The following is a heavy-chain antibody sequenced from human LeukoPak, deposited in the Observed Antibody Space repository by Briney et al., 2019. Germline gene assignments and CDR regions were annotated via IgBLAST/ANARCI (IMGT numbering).Heavy chain of an antibody. D-gene: IGHD4-17*01. CDR3: ARGDYVPYFDY. CDR1: GFTFSRYE. Sequence: GGSLRLSCAASGFTFSRYEMNWVRQAPGKGLEWVSYISSSGSTIYYADSVKGRFTMSRDNAKNSLYLQMNSLRAEDTAFYYCARGDYVPYFDYWGQGTMVTVSS. V-gene: IGHV3-48*03. CDR2: ISSSGSTI. J-gene: IGHJ4*02.